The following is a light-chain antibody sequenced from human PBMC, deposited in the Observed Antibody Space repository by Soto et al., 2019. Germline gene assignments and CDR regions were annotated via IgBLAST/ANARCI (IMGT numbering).Light chain of an antibody. J-gene: IGKJ1*01. CDR1: QSVSSY. Sequence: EIVLTQSPATLSLSPGERATLSCRASQSVSSYLAWYQQKPGQAPRLLIYDASNRATGIPVRFSGSGSGTDFTLTISSLEPEDFAIYYCQQRYNWRRTFGQGTKVDIK. CDR3: QQRYNWRRT. CDR2: DAS. V-gene: IGKV3-11*01.